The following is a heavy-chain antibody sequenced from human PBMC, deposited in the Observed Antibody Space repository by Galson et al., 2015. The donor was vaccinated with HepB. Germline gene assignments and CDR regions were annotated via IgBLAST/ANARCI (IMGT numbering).Heavy chain of an antibody. V-gene: IGHV3-30*18. J-gene: IGHJ4*02. CDR1: GFTFSSYG. D-gene: IGHD3-3*01. CDR3: AKDLGFLEWLSIFDY. Sequence: SLRLSCAASGFTFSSYGMHWVRQAPGKGLEWVAVISYDGSNKYYADSVKGRFTISRDNSKNTLYLQMNSLRAEDTAVYYCAKDLGFLEWLSIFDYWGQGTLVTVSS. CDR2: ISYDGSNK.